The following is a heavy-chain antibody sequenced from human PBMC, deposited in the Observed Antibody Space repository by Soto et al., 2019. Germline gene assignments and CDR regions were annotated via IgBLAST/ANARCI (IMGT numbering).Heavy chain of an antibody. V-gene: IGHV4-31*03. CDR1: GGSISSGGYY. D-gene: IGHD3-9*01. CDR2: IYYSGST. Sequence: QVQLQESGPGLVKPSQTLSLTCTVSGGSISSGGYYWSWIRQHPGKGLEWIGYIYYSGSTYYNPSLKSRVTISVDTSKNQFSLKLSSVTAADTAVYYCARDRDLTGYYNRARGMDVWGQGTTVTVSS. CDR3: ARDRDLTGYYNRARGMDV. J-gene: IGHJ6*02.